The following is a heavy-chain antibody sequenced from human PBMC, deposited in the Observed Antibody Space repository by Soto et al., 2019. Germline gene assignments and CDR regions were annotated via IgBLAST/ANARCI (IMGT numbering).Heavy chain of an antibody. J-gene: IGHJ4*02. Sequence: ASVKVSCKASGYTFTSYAMHWVRQAPGQRLEWMGWINAGNGNTKYSQKFQGRVTITRDTSASTAYMELSSLRSEDTAVYYCARTYYDFWSGTNPRSGSFDYWGQGXLVTVYS. D-gene: IGHD3-3*01. CDR2: INAGNGNT. V-gene: IGHV1-3*01. CDR1: GYTFTSYA. CDR3: ARTYYDFWSGTNPRSGSFDY.